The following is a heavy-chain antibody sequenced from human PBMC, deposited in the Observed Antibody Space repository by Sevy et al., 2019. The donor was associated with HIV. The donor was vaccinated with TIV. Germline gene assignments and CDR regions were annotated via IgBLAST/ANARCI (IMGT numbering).Heavy chain of an antibody. CDR1: GFTFSSYA. J-gene: IGHJ6*02. Sequence: GGSLRLSCAASGFTFSSYAMSWVRQAPGKGLEWVSAISGSGGSTYYADSVKGRFTISRDNSKNTLYLQMNSLRAEDTAVYYCVNERWGVVVTGYYGMDVWGQGTTVTVSS. V-gene: IGHV3-23*01. CDR3: VNERWGVVVTGYYGMDV. D-gene: IGHD3-22*01. CDR2: ISGSGGST.